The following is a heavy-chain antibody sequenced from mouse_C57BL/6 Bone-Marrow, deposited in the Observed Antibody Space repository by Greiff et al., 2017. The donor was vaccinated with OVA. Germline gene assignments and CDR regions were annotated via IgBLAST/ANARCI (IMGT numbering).Heavy chain of an antibody. CDR3: TTRGYDRDYYAMDY. J-gene: IGHJ4*01. CDR1: GFNIKDDY. Sequence: EVKLLESGAELVRPGASVKLSCTASGFNIKDDYMHWVKQRPEQGLEWIGWIDPENGDTEYASKFQGKATITADTSSNTAYLQLSSLTSEDTAVYYCTTRGYDRDYYAMDYWGQGTSVTVSS. V-gene: IGHV14-4*01. D-gene: IGHD2-2*01. CDR2: IDPENGDT.